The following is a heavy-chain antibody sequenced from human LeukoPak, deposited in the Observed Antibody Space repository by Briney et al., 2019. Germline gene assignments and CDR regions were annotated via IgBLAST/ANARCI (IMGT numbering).Heavy chain of an antibody. D-gene: IGHD3-16*02. CDR1: GYTFTSYY. CDR2: INPSGGST. Sequence: GASVKVSCTASGYTFTSYYMHWVRQAPGQGLEWMGIINPSGGSTSYAQKFQGRVTMTRDTSTSTAYMELRSLRSDDTAVYYCARDVYDYVWGSYPPHFDYWGQGTLVTVSS. CDR3: ARDVYDYVWGSYPPHFDY. V-gene: IGHV1-46*01. J-gene: IGHJ4*02.